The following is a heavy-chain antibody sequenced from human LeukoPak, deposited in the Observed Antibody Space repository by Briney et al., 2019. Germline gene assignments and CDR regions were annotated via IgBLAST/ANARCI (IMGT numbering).Heavy chain of an antibody. CDR2: INHSGST. CDR1: GGSFSGYY. V-gene: IGHV4-34*01. CDR3: ARVPGGWINWFDP. J-gene: IGHJ5*02. Sequence: SETLSLTCAVYGGSFSGYYWSWIRQPPGKGLEWIGEINHSGSTNYNPSLKSRVTISVDTSKNQFSLKLRSVTAADTAVYYCARVPGGWINWFDPWGQGTLVTVSS. D-gene: IGHD6-19*01.